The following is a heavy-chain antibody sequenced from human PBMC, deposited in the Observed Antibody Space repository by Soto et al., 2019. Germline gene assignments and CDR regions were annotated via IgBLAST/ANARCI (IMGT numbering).Heavy chain of an antibody. D-gene: IGHD7-27*01. V-gene: IGHV4-38-2*01. CDR3: ASKLGAYFDS. Sequence: SETLSLTCAVSGYSISSVYYWGWIRQPPGMGLEWIGSIYDSETTDYNPSLKSRVTISVDTSKNQFSLRLSSVTAADTAVYYCASKLGAYFDSWGQGTLVTVSS. CDR2: IYDSETT. CDR1: GYSISSVYY. J-gene: IGHJ4*02.